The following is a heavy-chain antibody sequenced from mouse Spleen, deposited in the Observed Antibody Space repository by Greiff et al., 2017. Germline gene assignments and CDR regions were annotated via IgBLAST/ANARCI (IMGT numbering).Heavy chain of an antibody. CDR2: IRNKANGYTT. V-gene: IGHV7-3*01. CDR1: GFTFTDYY. J-gene: IGHJ2*01. D-gene: IGHD2-1*01. Sequence: EVQLQESGGGLVQPGGSLSLSCAASGFTFTDYYMSWVRQPPGKALEWLGFIRNKANGYTTEYSASVKGRFTISRDNSQSILYLQMNALRAEDSATYYCARCPSYGNYFDYWGQGTTLTVSS. CDR3: ARCPSYGNYFDY.